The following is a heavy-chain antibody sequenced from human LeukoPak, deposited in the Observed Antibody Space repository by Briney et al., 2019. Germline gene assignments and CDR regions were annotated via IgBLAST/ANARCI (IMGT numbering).Heavy chain of an antibody. J-gene: IGHJ3*02. CDR3: ARVGNYAFDI. CDR1: GYSISSGNY. CDR2: IYHSGST. V-gene: IGHV4-38-2*02. D-gene: IGHD1-14*01. Sequence: SETLSLTCTVSGYSISSGNYWDWIRPPPGKGLEWIGSIYHSGSTYYNPSLKSRVTISVDTSKNQFSLKLSSVTAADTAVYYCARVGNYAFDIWGQGTMVTVSS.